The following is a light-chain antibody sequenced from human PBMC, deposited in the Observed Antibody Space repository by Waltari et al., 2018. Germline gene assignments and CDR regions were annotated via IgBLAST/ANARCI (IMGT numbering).Light chain of an antibody. J-gene: IGLJ2*01. CDR2: EVI. V-gene: IGLV2-14*01. CDR1: SSDVGGYNY. Sequence: QSALTQPASVSGSPGQSITISCTGTSSDVGGYNYVSCYQQHTGKAPKLMIYEVINRPSCVSTRCSGSKSGNTASLTISGRQAEDEADYYCSSYTSSSTRVVFGGGTKLAVL. CDR3: SSYTSSSTRVV.